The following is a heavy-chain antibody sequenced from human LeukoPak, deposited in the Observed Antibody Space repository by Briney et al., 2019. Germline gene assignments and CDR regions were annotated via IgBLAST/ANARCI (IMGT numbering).Heavy chain of an antibody. V-gene: IGHV1-69*13. J-gene: IGHJ4*02. CDR2: IIPIFGTA. CDR3: ASGLVGATTGSY. D-gene: IGHD1-26*01. CDR1: GGTFSSYA. Sequence: APVKVSCKASGGTFSSYAISWVRQAPGQGLEWMGGIIPIFGTANYAQKFQGRVTITADESTSTAYMELSSLRSEDTAVYYCASGLVGATTGSYWGQGTLVTVSS.